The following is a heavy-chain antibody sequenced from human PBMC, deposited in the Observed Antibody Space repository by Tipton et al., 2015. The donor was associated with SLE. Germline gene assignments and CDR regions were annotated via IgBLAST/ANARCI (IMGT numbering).Heavy chain of an antibody. D-gene: IGHD1-14*01. J-gene: IGHJ4*02. CDR1: GGPISGSSYF. CDR3: ARGKTRVEY. V-gene: IGHV4-39*07. Sequence: TLSLTCTVSGGPISGSSYFWAWIRQPPGMGLEWIGSFSYSGNAYYSPSLKSRVTISLGTSKNEFSLRLNSVTAADTAVYYCARGKTRVEYWGQGTLVTVSS. CDR2: FSYSGNA.